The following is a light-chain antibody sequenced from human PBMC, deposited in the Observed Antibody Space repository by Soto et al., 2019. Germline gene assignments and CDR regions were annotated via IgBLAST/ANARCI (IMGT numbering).Light chain of an antibody. V-gene: IGKV3-20*01. J-gene: IGKJ2*01. CDR1: QSVSSSY. CDR3: QLYDNSLYT. Sequence: EIVLTQSPGTLSLSPGERATLSCRASQSVSSSYLAWYQQKPGQAPRLLIYGASTRATGIPDRFSGSGSGPDFTLTISRLEPEDFAVYYCQLYDNSLYTFGQGTNLDIK. CDR2: GAS.